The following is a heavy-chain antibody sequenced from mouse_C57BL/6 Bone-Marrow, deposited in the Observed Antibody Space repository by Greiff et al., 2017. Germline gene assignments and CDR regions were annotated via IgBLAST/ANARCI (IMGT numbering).Heavy chain of an antibody. Sequence: EVQLQQSGPVLVKPGASVKMSCKASGYTFTDYYMNWVKQSHGKSLEWIGVINPYNGGTSYNQKFKGKATLTVDKSSSTAYMELNSLTSEDSAVYYCARWGQLRPPMYYWGQGTSVTVSS. CDR1: GYTFTDYY. J-gene: IGHJ4*01. CDR2: INPYNGGT. V-gene: IGHV1-19*01. D-gene: IGHD3-2*02. CDR3: ARWGQLRPPMYY.